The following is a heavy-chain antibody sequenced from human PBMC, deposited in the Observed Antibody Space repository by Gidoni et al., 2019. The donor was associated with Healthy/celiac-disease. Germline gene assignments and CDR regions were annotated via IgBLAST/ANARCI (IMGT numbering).Heavy chain of an antibody. Sequence: GLEWIGSIYYSGSTYYNPSLKSQVTISVDTSKNQFSLKLSSVTAADTAVYYCARLDYYYYYMDVWGKGTTVTVSS. J-gene: IGHJ6*03. CDR2: IYYSGST. V-gene: IGHV4-39*01. CDR3: ARLDYYYYYMDV.